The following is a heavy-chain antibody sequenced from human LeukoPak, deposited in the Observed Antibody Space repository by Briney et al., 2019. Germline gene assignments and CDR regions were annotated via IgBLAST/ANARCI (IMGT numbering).Heavy chain of an antibody. CDR1: GGSFSGYY. CDR2: INHSGST. D-gene: IGHD6-13*01. V-gene: IGHV4-34*01. Sequence: SETLSLACAVYGGSFSGYYWSWIRQPPGKGLEWIGEINHSGSTNYNPSLKSRVTISIDTSKNQFSLKLSSVTAADTALYYCARGPGTWYYYWGQGTLVTVSS. CDR3: ARGPGTWYYY. J-gene: IGHJ4*02.